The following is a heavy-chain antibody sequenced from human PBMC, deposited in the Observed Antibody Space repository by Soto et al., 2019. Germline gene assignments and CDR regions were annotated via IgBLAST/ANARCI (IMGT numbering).Heavy chain of an antibody. Sequence: GASVKVSCKASGYTFTSYGISWVRQAPGQGLEWMGWISAYNGNTNYAQKLQGRVTMTTDTSTSTAYMELRSLRSDDTAVYYCARAIDSSGFDTVGALDIWGQETMVTLSS. CDR1: GYTFTSYG. CDR3: ARAIDSSGFDTVGALDI. V-gene: IGHV1-18*01. CDR2: ISAYNGNT. D-gene: IGHD3-22*01. J-gene: IGHJ3*02.